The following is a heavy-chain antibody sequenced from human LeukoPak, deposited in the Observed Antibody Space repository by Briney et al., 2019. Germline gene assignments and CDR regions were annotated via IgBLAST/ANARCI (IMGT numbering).Heavy chain of an antibody. CDR1: GFTFSSYA. Sequence: PGGSLRLSCAASGFTFSSYAMSWVRQAPGKGLEWVSAISGSGGSTYYADSVKGRFTISRDNSKNTLYLQMNSLRAEDTAVYYCARVVLRYFDWSPFDYWGQGTPVTVSS. V-gene: IGHV3-23*01. CDR2: ISGSGGST. CDR3: ARVVLRYFDWSPFDY. D-gene: IGHD3-9*01. J-gene: IGHJ4*02.